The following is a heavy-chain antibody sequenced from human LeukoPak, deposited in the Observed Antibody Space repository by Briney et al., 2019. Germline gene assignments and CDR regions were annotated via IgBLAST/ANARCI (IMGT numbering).Heavy chain of an antibody. Sequence: PGGSLRLSCAASGFNFNNYAMHCVRQAPGKGLEWVAVISHDERNKYYADSVKGRFIISRDNSKNTLYLQMNSLRTEDTALYYCARPSPPGDGYNPCDYWGQGTLVTVSS. V-gene: IGHV3-30*04. CDR3: ARPSPPGDGYNPCDY. CDR2: ISHDERNK. J-gene: IGHJ4*02. D-gene: IGHD5-24*01. CDR1: GFNFNNYA.